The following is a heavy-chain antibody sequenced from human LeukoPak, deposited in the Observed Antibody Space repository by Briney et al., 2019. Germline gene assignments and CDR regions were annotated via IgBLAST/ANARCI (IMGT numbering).Heavy chain of an antibody. V-gene: IGHV1-8*01. J-gene: IGHJ5*02. CDR2: MNPNSGNT. Sequence: ASVKVSCKASGYTFTSYDINWVRQAPGQGLEWMGWMNPNSGNTVYAQKFQGRVTMTRNTSISTAYMELSSLRSEDTAVYYCARVVDLSFDPWGQGTLVTVSS. CDR1: GYTFTSYD. D-gene: IGHD2/OR15-2a*01. CDR3: ARVVDLSFDP.